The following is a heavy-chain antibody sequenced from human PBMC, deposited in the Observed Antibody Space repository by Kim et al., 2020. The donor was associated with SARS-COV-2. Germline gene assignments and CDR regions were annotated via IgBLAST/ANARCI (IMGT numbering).Heavy chain of an antibody. V-gene: IGHV3-21*01. CDR3: ASPRYYYGSGSFDY. CDR2: ISSSSSYI. J-gene: IGHJ4*02. D-gene: IGHD3-10*01. Sequence: GGSLRLSCAASGFTFSSYSMNWVRQAPGKGLEWVSSISSSSSYIYYADSVKGRFTISRDNAKNSLYLQMNSLRAEDTAVYYCASPRYYYGSGSFDYWGQGDLVTVSS. CDR1: GFTFSSYS.